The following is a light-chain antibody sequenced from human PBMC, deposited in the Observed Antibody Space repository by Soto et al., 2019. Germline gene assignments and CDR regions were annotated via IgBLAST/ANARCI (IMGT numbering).Light chain of an antibody. CDR1: QDISTH. Sequence: DIQMTQSPSSLSASVGDRVTITCQASQDISTHLTWFQQKPGKAPKLLIYDVSILETGVPSRFSGSGSGTHFTFSISSLQPEDIATYCCQQFDSLPLTFGGGTRVEIK. CDR3: QQFDSLPLT. J-gene: IGKJ4*01. V-gene: IGKV1-33*01. CDR2: DVS.